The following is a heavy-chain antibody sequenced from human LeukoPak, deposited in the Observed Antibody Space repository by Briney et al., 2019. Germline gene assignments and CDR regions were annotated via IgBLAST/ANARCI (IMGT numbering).Heavy chain of an antibody. D-gene: IGHD3-22*01. V-gene: IGHV3-30-3*01. CDR3: ARDLNYYESSASGH. CDR2: ISYDGSNK. Sequence: PGRSLRLSCAASGFTFSSYAMHWVRQAPGKGLEWVAVISYDGSNKYYADSVKGRFTISRDSAKNSLYLQMNSLRAEDTAVYYCARDLNYYESSASGHWGQGTLVTVSS. J-gene: IGHJ4*02. CDR1: GFTFSSYA.